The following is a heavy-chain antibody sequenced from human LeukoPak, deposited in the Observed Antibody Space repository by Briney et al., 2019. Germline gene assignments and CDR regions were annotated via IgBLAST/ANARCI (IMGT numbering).Heavy chain of an antibody. J-gene: IGHJ4*02. D-gene: IGHD6-19*01. V-gene: IGHV3-49*03. CDR2: IRSKAYGGTT. CDR3: TRAYSSGWYIAGYFDY. CDR1: GFTFGDYA. Sequence: GGSLRLSCTASGFTFGDYAMSWFRQAPGKGLEWVGFIRSKAYGGTTEYAASVKGRFTISRDDSKSIAYLQMNSLKTEDTAVYYCTRAYSSGWYIAGYFDYWGQGTLVTVSS.